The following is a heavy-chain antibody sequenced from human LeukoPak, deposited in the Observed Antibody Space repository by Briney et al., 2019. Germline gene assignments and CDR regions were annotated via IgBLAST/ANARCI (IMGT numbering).Heavy chain of an antibody. CDR2: ISAYNGYT. CDR3: SRAVVGPNTAVPLRWFDP. Sequence: ASVKVSCKASGYPFTSYGISWVRQAPGQGLEWMGWISAYNGYTNYAQKLQGRVTMTTDTSTTTAYMELRSLRSDDTAFYYCSRAVVGPNTAVPLRWFDPWGQGTLVTVSS. D-gene: IGHD5-18*01. V-gene: IGHV1-18*01. J-gene: IGHJ5*02. CDR1: GYPFTSYG.